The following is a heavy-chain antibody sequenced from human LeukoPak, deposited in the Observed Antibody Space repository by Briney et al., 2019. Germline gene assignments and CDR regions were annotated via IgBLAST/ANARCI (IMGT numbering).Heavy chain of an antibody. CDR3: ARRIIAAHRGSYFDS. CDR1: GGPINSGNYD. J-gene: IGHJ4*02. Sequence: SSETLSLTCAVSGGPINSGNYDWGWIRQPPGKGLQWIGSINHRGSPYYTPSLQGRVTMSVDTSKNQFSLKLSSVTAADTAVYYCARRIIAAHRGSYFDSWGQGTLVTVSS. CDR2: INHRGSP. V-gene: IGHV4-39*01. D-gene: IGHD6-6*01.